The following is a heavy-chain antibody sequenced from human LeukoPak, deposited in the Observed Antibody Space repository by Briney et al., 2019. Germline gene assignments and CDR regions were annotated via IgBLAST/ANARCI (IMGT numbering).Heavy chain of an antibody. J-gene: IGHJ4*02. Sequence: PGGSLSLSCAASGFTVSSNYMSWVRQAPGQGLEWVSVIYSGGTTYYADSVKGRFTISRDNSKNTLYLQMNSLRAEDTAVYYCARGGARNLADDWGPETLVIVSS. CDR1: GFTVSSNY. CDR2: IYSGGTT. D-gene: IGHD4-11*01. V-gene: IGHV3-53*01. CDR3: ARGGARNLADD.